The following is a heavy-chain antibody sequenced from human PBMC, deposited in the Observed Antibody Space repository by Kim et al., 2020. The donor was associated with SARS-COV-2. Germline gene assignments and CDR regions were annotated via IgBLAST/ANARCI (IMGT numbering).Heavy chain of an antibody. J-gene: IGHJ3*02. CDR3: AIIVGATTEDAFDI. V-gene: IGHV3-21*01. D-gene: IGHD1-26*01. Sequence: DSVKGRFTISRDNAKNALYLKMNGLRAEDTAVYYCAIIVGATTEDAFDIGGQGTMVTVSS.